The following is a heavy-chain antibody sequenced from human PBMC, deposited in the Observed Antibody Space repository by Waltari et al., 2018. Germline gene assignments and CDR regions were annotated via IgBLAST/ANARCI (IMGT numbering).Heavy chain of an antibody. CDR1: GYTFTGYA. J-gene: IGHJ4*02. V-gene: IGHV1-2*02. CDR3: ARWGMVGGATMVDY. CDR2: INPNSGGT. Sequence: QVQLVQSGAEVKKPGASVKVSCKASGYTFTGYALHWVRQAPGQGLEWRGWINPNSGGTNYAQKFQGRVTMTRDTSISTAYMELSRLRSDDTAVYYCARWGMVGGATMVDYWGQGTLVTVSS. D-gene: IGHD1-26*01.